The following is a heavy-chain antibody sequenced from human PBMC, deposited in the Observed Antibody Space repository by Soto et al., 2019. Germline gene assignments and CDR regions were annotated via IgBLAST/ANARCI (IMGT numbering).Heavy chain of an antibody. CDR3: AREYCTSLRCYGYCDY. CDR1: GDSISGYY. J-gene: IGHJ4*02. CDR2: VYYSGST. Sequence: SETLSLTCTVSGDSISGYYWSWIRQPPGKGLEWIGYVYYSGSTNYNPSLKSRVTISVDTSKNQLSLKLNSVTAADTAVYYCAREYCTSLRCYGYCDYWGPGTLVTVS. D-gene: IGHD2-2*01. V-gene: IGHV4-59*01.